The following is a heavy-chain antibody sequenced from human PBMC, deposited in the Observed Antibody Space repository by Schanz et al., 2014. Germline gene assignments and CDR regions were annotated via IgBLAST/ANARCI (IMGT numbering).Heavy chain of an antibody. CDR2: ISYSGST. CDR1: GGSVSSGGDY. Sequence: QVQLQESGPGLVKPSQTLSLTCTVSGGSVSSGGDYWSWIRQHPGKGLEWIGFISYSGSTYYNPSLKSRVTISVDTSKNQLSLKLSSVTAADTAVYYCARDRGHGDLPGDIWGQGTIVTDSS. V-gene: IGHV4-31*03. CDR3: ARDRGHGDLPGDI. D-gene: IGHD4-17*01. J-gene: IGHJ3*02.